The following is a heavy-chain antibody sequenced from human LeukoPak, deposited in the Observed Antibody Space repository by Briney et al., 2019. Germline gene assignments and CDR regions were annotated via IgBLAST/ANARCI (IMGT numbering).Heavy chain of an antibody. J-gene: IGHJ4*02. CDR2: ISGSGDNT. CDR3: AKTNGYYDY. D-gene: IGHD3-22*01. CDR1: GFTFSSYG. Sequence: HPGGSLRLSCAASGFTFSSYGMSWVRQAPGKGLEWVSSISGSGDNTYYADSVKGRSAISRDNSKNTLYLQMDSLRVEDTAVYHCAKTNGYYDYWGRGTLVTVSS. V-gene: IGHV3-23*01.